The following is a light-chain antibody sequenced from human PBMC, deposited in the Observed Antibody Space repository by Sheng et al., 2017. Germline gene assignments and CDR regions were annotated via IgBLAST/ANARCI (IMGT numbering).Light chain of an antibody. Sequence: EIVLTQSPGTLSLSPGERATLSCRASQSISSRYLAWYQQKPGQPPKLLIFRASNREFGVPDRFSGSGSGTDFTLSITSLQPEDFATYFCQQASSFPYTFGRGTRVEMK. J-gene: IGKJ2*01. V-gene: IGKV3-20*01. CDR3: QQASSFPYT. CDR2: RAS. CDR1: QSISSRY.